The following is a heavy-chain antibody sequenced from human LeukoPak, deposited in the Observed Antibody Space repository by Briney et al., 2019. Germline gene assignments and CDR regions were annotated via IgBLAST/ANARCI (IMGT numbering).Heavy chain of an antibody. D-gene: IGHD5-18*01. V-gene: IGHV4-59*12. Sequence: SETLSLTCSVSGDSIRNAYWSWIRQPPGKGLEWIAYIFYTGDTNYNPSLKSRVTISVDTSKNQFSLKLSSVTAADTAVYYCARVRYSYGFPHYFDYWGQGTLVTVSS. CDR2: IFYTGDT. J-gene: IGHJ4*02. CDR3: ARVRYSYGFPHYFDY. CDR1: GDSIRNAY.